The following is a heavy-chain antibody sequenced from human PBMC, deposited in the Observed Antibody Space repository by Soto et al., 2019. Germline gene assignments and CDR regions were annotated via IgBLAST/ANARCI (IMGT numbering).Heavy chain of an antibody. Sequence: GASVKVSCKASGYTFTSYGISWVRQAPGQGLEWMGWISAYNGNTNYAQKLQGRVTMTTDTSTSTAYMELRSLRSDDTAVYYCASTAYYCDSSGYSLVAFDIWGQGTMVTVSS. D-gene: IGHD3-22*01. V-gene: IGHV1-18*04. CDR3: ASTAYYCDSSGYSLVAFDI. J-gene: IGHJ3*02. CDR1: GYTFTSYG. CDR2: ISAYNGNT.